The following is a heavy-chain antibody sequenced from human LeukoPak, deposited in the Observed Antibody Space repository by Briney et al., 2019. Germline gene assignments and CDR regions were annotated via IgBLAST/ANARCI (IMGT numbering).Heavy chain of an antibody. CDR2: ISYDGSNK. CDR1: GFTFSSYG. D-gene: IGHD2-2*01. Sequence: GGSLRHSCAASGFTFSSYGMHWVRQAPGKGLEWVAVISYDGSNKYYADSVKGRFTISRDNSKNTLYLQMNSLRAEDTAVYYCAKDSVGYCSSTSCFDSAMDVWGKGPRSPSPQ. CDR3: AKDSVGYCSSTSCFDSAMDV. V-gene: IGHV3-30*18. J-gene: IGHJ6*01.